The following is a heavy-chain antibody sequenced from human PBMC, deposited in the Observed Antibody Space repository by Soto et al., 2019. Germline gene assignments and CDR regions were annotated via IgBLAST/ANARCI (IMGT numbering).Heavy chain of an antibody. CDR3: ARLQTSSLGHWDYYGMEV. CDR1: GGSISSSSYF. V-gene: IGHV4-39*01. Sequence: PSETLSLTCSVSGGSISSSSYFWGWIRQPPGKGLEWIGSIYYSGSTYYNPSLKSRVTVSVDTSKNQFSLKLSSVTAADTAVYYCARLQTSSLGHWDYYGMEVWGQGTTVTVSS. J-gene: IGHJ6*02. D-gene: IGHD6-13*01. CDR2: IYYSGST.